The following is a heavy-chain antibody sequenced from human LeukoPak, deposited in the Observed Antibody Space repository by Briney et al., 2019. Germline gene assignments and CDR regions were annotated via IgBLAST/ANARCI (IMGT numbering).Heavy chain of an antibody. CDR2: IYTSGST. Sequence: SETLSLTCTVSGGSISSYYWSWIRQPAGKGLEWIGRIYTSGSTNYNPSLKSRVTMSVDTSKNQFSLKLSSVTAADTAVYYCARDSYHGSGDNLKIDYWGQGTLVTVSS. J-gene: IGHJ4*02. CDR3: ARDSYHGSGDNLKIDY. D-gene: IGHD3-10*01. V-gene: IGHV4-4*07. CDR1: GGSISSYY.